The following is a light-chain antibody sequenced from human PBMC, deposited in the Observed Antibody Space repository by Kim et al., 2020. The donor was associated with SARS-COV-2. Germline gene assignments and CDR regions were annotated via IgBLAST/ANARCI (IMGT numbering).Light chain of an antibody. V-gene: IGLV2-23*02. CDR2: EVS. J-gene: IGLJ1*01. Sequence: QSALTQPASVSGSPGQSITISCTGTSSDVGSYNLVSWYQQHPGKATKLMIYEVSKRPSGVSNRFSGSKSGNTASLTISGLQAEDEADYYCCSYAGSSSLVFGTGTKVTVL. CDR1: SSDVGSYNL. CDR3: CSYAGSSSLV.